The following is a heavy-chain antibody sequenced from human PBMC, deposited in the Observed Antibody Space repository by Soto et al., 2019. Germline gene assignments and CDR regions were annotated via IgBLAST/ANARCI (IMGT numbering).Heavy chain of an antibody. CDR2: ISWNSGSI. CDR3: ASVYYGSGNINY. Sequence: GGSLRLSCAASGFTFSSYSMNWVRQAPGKGLEWVSGISWNSGSIGYADSVKGRFTISRDNAKNSLYLQMNSLRAEDTALYYCASVYYGSGNINYWGQGTLVTVYS. CDR1: GFTFSSYS. J-gene: IGHJ4*02. V-gene: IGHV3-9*01. D-gene: IGHD3-10*01.